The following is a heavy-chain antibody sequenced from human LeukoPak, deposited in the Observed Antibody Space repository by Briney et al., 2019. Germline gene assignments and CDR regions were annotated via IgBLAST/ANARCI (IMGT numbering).Heavy chain of an antibody. CDR1: GFTVSSNY. CDR2: IYSGGST. CDR3: VKSPSDGLDV. V-gene: IGHV3-53*05. J-gene: IGHJ6*02. Sequence: GGSLRLSCAASGFTVSSNYMSWVRQAPGKGLEWVSSIYSGGSTYYADSVKGRFTISRDNSKNTLYLQMSSLRPEDTAVYYCVKSPSDGLDVWGQGATVTVSS.